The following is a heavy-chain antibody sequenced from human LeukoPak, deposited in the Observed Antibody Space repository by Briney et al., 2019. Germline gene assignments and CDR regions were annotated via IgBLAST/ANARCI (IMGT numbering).Heavy chain of an antibody. J-gene: IGHJ5*02. CDR3: AREVVPPGATGDNWFDP. CDR2: IYTTGYT. Sequence: SQTLSLTCTVSGGSICSGSYFWSWIRQPAGKGLEWIGRIYTTGYTNYNPSLKSRVAMSLDTTENQLSLKLSSVTAADTAVYYCAREVVPPGATGDNWFDPWGQGTLVTVSA. V-gene: IGHV4-61*02. CDR1: GGSICSGSYF. D-gene: IGHD2-2*01.